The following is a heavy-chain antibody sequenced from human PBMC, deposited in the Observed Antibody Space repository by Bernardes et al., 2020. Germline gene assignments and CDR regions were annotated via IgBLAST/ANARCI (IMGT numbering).Heavy chain of an antibody. J-gene: IGHJ6*03. D-gene: IGHD6-19*01. CDR3: ARVQGGISGWYGVYYMDV. CDR2: ISAYTGNT. Sequence: ASMKVSCKASDYTFTNHGICWVRQAPGQGLEWMGWISAYTGNTNYVQKFQGRVTMTTEASTNTAYLELRSLESDDTAVYYCARVQGGISGWYGVYYMDVWGNGTTVIVSS. V-gene: IGHV1-18*01. CDR1: DYTFTNHG.